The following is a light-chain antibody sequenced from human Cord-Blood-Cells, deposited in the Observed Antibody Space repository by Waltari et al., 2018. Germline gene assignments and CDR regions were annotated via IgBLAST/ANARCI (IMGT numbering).Light chain of an antibody. CDR1: QDISNY. CDR3: QQYVNLPYT. CDR2: DAS. Sequence: DIQMTQSPSSLSASVGDRVTITCQASQDISNYLNWYQKKPGKAPKLLIYDASNLETGVPSRFGGSGSGTDFTFTISSLQPEDIATYYCQQYVNLPYTFGQGTKLEIK. V-gene: IGKV1-33*01. J-gene: IGKJ2*01.